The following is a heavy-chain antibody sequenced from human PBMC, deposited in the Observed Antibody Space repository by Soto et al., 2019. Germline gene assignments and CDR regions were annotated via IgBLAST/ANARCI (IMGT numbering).Heavy chain of an antibody. J-gene: IGHJ4*02. Sequence: QITLKESGPPLVKPTQTLTLTCTFSGFSLSASGVGVGWIRQPPGKALEWLALIYWDDGKRYSPSLKSRLTITKDTSKHQVVLTMTNMDPVDTATYYCAHDDVGQQGFDYWGQGTLVTVSS. CDR3: AHDDVGQQGFDY. CDR1: GFSLSASGVG. V-gene: IGHV2-5*02. CDR2: IYWDDGK. D-gene: IGHD1-1*01.